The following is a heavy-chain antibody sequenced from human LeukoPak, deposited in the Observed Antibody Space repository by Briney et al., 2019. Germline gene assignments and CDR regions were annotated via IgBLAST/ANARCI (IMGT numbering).Heavy chain of an antibody. J-gene: IGHJ3*02. CDR1: GGTFSSYA. Sequence: GASVKVSCKASGGTFSSYAISWVRQAPGPGLEWMGGIIPIFGTANYAQKFQGRVTITADESTSTAYMELSSLRSEDTAVYYCARYGGNNAFDIWGQGTMVTVSS. D-gene: IGHD4-23*01. V-gene: IGHV1-69*13. CDR3: ARYGGNNAFDI. CDR2: IIPIFGTA.